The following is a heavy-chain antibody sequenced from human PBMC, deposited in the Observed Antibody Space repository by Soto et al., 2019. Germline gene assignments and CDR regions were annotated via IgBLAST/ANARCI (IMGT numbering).Heavy chain of an antibody. V-gene: IGHV4-34*01. D-gene: IGHD4-4*01. CDR3: ARSDNSNSLYCVDV. J-gene: IGHJ6*02. CDR1: GGSLSGYY. CDR2: INPRGSS. Sequence: SESLSLTCAVDGGSLSGYYWSRIRQCPGQPRAWIVEINPRGSSDSNPSLMIRFTISIDASKNHFTLYFTSVTSADTPFYYCARSDNSNSLYCVDVWGQGTAVTVSS.